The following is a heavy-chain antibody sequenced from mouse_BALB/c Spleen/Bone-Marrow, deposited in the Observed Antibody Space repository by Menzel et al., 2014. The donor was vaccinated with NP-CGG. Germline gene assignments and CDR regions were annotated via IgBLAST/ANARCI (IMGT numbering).Heavy chain of an antibody. Sequence: EVQLQQSGAELVKPGASVKLSCTASGFNIKDTYMHWVKQRPEQGLEWIGRIDPANGNTKYDPKFQGKATITADTSSNTAYLQLSSLTSEDTAVYYCASYYYGSSLFAYWGQGTLVTVPA. CDR2: IDPANGNT. D-gene: IGHD1-1*01. V-gene: IGHV14-3*02. CDR3: ASYYYGSSLFAY. CDR1: GFNIKDTY. J-gene: IGHJ3*01.